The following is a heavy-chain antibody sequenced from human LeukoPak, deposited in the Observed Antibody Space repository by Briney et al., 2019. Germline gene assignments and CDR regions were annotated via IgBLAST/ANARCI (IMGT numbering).Heavy chain of an antibody. CDR3: ASHSSSWYNAFDI. V-gene: IGHV1-69*05. CDR1: GGTFSSYA. J-gene: IGHJ3*02. D-gene: IGHD6-13*01. CDR2: IIPIFGTA. Sequence: ASVKVSCKASGGTFSSYAISWVRQARGQGLEWMGRIIPIFGTANYAQKFQGRVTITTDESTSTAYMELSSLRSEDTAVYYCASHSSSWYNAFDIWGQRTMVTVSS.